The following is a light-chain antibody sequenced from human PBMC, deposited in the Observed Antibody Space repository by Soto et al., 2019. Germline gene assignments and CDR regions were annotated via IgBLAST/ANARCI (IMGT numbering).Light chain of an antibody. CDR1: QGIRID. CDR3: LQDYNFPWT. CDR2: AAS. Sequence: AIQMTQSPSSLSASVGDRVTITCRASQGIRIDLGWYQQKPGKAPKLLIYAASTLQTGVPSRFSGSGSGTDFTLTISSLQPEDFATYYCLQDYNFPWTFGRGTKVDI. J-gene: IGKJ1*01. V-gene: IGKV1-6*01.